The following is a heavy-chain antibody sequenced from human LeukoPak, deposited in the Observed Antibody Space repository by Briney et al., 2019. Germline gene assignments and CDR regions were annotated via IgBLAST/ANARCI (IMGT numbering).Heavy chain of an antibody. Sequence: TGGSLRLSCAASGLTVSNTYMSWVRQAPGKGLEWVAVIWYDGSNKYYADSVKGRFTISRDNAKNSLYLQMISLRAEDTAVYYCARGGAPYCSSTSCYEDRFDPWGQGTLVTVSS. J-gene: IGHJ5*02. CDR3: ARGGAPYCSSTSCYEDRFDP. V-gene: IGHV3-33*08. CDR1: GLTVSNTY. CDR2: IWYDGSNK. D-gene: IGHD2-2*01.